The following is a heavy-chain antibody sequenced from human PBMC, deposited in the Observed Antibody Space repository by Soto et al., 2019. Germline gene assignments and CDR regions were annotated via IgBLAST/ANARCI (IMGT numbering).Heavy chain of an antibody. V-gene: IGHV4-61*08. CDR2: IYYSGST. CDR1: GGSISSGGYS. D-gene: IGHD5-12*01. CDR3: ARDQPSPRRWLQSPHYYYYGMDV. Sequence: ASETLSLTCAVSGGSISSGGYSWSWIRQPPGKGLEWIGYIYYSGSTNYNPSLKSRVTISVDTSKNQFSLKLSSVTAADTAVYYCARDQPSPRRWLQSPHYYYYGMDVWGQGTTVTVSS. J-gene: IGHJ6*02.